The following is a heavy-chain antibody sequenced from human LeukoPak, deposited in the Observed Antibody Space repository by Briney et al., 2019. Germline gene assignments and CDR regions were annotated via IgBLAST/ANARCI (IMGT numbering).Heavy chain of an antibody. CDR3: ARAYTSIPRERFGPFFDK. D-gene: IGHD3-10*01. Sequence: PGGSLRLSCIASGFTFSVYTMFWVRQAPGKGPEYVSGINSNGGTTYYADSARGRFTISRDNSKSTLYLQMGSLRAEDMAVYFCARAYTSIPRERFGPFFDKWGQGTLVTVSS. V-gene: IGHV3-64*02. CDR1: GFTFSVYT. CDR2: INSNGGTT. J-gene: IGHJ4*02.